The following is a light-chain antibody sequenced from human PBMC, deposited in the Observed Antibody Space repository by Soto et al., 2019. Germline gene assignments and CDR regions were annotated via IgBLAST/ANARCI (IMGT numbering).Light chain of an antibody. J-gene: IGLJ2*01. V-gene: IGLV1-40*01. Sequence: QSVLTQPPSVSGAPGQRITISCTGSSSNIGTGYDVHWYQQLPGTAPKLLIYANNNRPSGVPDRFSGSKSGTSASLAITGVQGEDEADYYCQSYDSSLSGSEVVFGGGTKVTVL. CDR3: QSYDSSLSGSEVV. CDR1: SSNIGTGYD. CDR2: ANN.